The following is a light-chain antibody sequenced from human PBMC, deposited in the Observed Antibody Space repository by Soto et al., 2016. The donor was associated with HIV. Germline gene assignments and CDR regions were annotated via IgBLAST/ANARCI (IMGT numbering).Light chain of an antibody. J-gene: IGKJ1*01. V-gene: IGKV2-28*01. Sequence: DIVMTQSPLSLTVTPGEPASISCRSSQSLLHSNGYYYLTWYLQKPGKVPKLLIYAASTLQSGVPSRFSGSGSGTDFTLTISSLQPEDFATYYCQQYYTYPWTFGQGPRWRSN. CDR1: QSLLHSNGYYY. CDR2: AAS. CDR3: QQYYTYPWT.